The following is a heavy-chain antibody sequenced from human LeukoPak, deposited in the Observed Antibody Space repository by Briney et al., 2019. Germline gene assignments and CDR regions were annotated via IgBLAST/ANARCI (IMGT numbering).Heavy chain of an antibody. Sequence: PSETLSLTCTVSGGSISSYYWSWIRQPPGKGLEWIGYIYYSGSTNYNPSLKSRVTISVDTSKNQFSLKLSSVTAADTAVYYCARGRSGRLSWYWFDPWGQGTLVTVSS. CDR1: GGSISSYY. J-gene: IGHJ5*02. V-gene: IGHV4-59*01. CDR2: IYYSGST. D-gene: IGHD6-13*01. CDR3: ARGRSGRLSWYWFDP.